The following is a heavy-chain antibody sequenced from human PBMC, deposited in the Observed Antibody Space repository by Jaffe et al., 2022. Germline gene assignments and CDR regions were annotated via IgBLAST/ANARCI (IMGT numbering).Heavy chain of an antibody. V-gene: IGHV4-4*02. J-gene: IGHJ4*02. CDR1: GGSISSSNW. CDR3: ARDPHCSSTSCYGKYFDY. D-gene: IGHD2-2*01. CDR2: IYHSGST. Sequence: QVQLQESGPGLVKPSGTLSLTCAVSGGSISSSNWWSWVRQPPGKGLEWIGEIYHSGSTNYNPSLKSRVTISVDKSKNQFSLKLSSVTAADTAVYYCARDPHCSSTSCYGKYFDYWGQGTLVTVSS.